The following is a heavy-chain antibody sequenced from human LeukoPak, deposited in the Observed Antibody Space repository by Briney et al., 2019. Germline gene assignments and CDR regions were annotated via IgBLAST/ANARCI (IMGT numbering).Heavy chain of an antibody. CDR2: ISGTAETT. Sequence: GGSLRLSCAASGFSFNNYAMSWVRQAPGKGLEWVSAISGTAETTYYADSVKGRFTISRDNSKNTLYLQMNSLRAEDTAVYYCAKDIGRLPDYGVDWGQGTLVTVSS. J-gene: IGHJ4*02. CDR3: AKDIGRLPDYGVD. CDR1: GFSFNNYA. V-gene: IGHV3-23*01. D-gene: IGHD4-17*01.